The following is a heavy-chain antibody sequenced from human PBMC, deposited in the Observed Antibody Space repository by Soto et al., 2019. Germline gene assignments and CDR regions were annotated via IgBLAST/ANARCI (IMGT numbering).Heavy chain of an antibody. CDR1: GFTFSIYG. Sequence: GGSLRLSCAASGFTFSIYGTHWVRQAPGKGLEWVAVISYDGSNKYYADSVKGRFTISRDNSKNTLYLQMNSLRAEDTAVYYCAKERTIVVVVAAPPDVWGQGTTVTVSS. D-gene: IGHD2-15*01. V-gene: IGHV3-30*18. CDR2: ISYDGSNK. CDR3: AKERTIVVVVAAPPDV. J-gene: IGHJ6*02.